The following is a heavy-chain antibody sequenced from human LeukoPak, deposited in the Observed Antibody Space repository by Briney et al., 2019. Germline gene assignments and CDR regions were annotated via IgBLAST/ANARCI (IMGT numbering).Heavy chain of an antibody. CDR2: IYPDDSYT. J-gene: IGHJ6*02. D-gene: IGHD5-18*01. V-gene: IGHV5-51*01. CDR3: ARSRTAMVYDGMDV. CDR1: GYSYANYL. Sequence: GESLKISCKGSGYSYANYLIGWVRQMPGKGLEWMGIIYPDDSYTRYSPSFRGQVTISADKSISTAYLQWSSLKASDTAMYYCARSRTAMVYDGMDVWGQGTTVTVSS.